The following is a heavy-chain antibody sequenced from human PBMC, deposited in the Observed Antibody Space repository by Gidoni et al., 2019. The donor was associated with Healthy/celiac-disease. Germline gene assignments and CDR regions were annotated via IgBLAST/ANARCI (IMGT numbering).Heavy chain of an antibody. CDR3: AKESGAVAGMGFGY. CDR2: IRYDGSNK. CDR1: GFTFRSYG. D-gene: IGHD6-19*01. J-gene: IGHJ4*02. V-gene: IGHV3-30*02. Sequence: QVQLVESGGGVVQPGGSLRLSCAASGFTFRSYGMHWVRQAPGKGLEWVAFIRYDGSNKYYADSVKGRFTISRDNSKNTLYLQMNSLRAEDTAVYYCAKESGAVAGMGFGYWGQGTLVTVSS.